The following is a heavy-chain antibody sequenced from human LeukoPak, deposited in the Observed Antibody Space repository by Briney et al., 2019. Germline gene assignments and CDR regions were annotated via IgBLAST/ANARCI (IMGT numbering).Heavy chain of an antibody. D-gene: IGHD3-22*01. CDR1: GFTFSSYA. J-gene: IGHJ5*02. Sequence: PGRSLRLSCAASGFTFSSYAMHWVRQAPGKGLEWVAVISYDGSNKYYAGSVKGRFTISRDNSKNTLYLQMNSLRAEDTAVYYCARGGGYYYDSNWFDPWGQGTLVTVSS. CDR2: ISYDGSNK. V-gene: IGHV3-30*01. CDR3: ARGGGYYYDSNWFDP.